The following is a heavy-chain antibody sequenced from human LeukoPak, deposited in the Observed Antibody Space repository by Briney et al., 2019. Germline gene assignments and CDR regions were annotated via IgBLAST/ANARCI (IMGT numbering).Heavy chain of an antibody. CDR2: IYYSGST. D-gene: IGHD6-19*01. J-gene: IGHJ4*02. CDR1: GGSISSSSYY. V-gene: IGHV4-39*01. CDR3: ARPHYSSGWYYFDY. Sequence: SETLSLTCTVSGGSISSSSYYWGWIRQPPGKGLEWIGSIYYSGSTYYNPSLKSRVTISVDTSKNQFSLKLSSVTAADTAVYYCARPHYSSGWYYFDYWGQGTLVTASS.